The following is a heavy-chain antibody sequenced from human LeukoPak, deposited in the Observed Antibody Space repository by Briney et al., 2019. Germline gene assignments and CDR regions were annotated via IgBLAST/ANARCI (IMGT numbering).Heavy chain of an antibody. Sequence: GGSLRLSCAASGFTFSSYSLNWVRPAPGKGLVWVSRLNSVGSSTNYAHSLKGPFTLSRDNAKNTLYLQMNSLRAEGPGLYYCARVKEGSASLVRAFDIWGQGTMVTVSS. CDR3: ARVKEGSASLVRAFDI. CDR1: GFTFSSYS. D-gene: IGHD3-10*01. J-gene: IGHJ3*02. V-gene: IGHV3-74*01. CDR2: LNSVGSST.